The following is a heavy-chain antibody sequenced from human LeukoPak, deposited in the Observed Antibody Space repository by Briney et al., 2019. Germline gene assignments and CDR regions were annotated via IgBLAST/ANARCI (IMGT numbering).Heavy chain of an antibody. CDR2: IIPILGIA. CDR1: GGTFSSYA. D-gene: IGHD2-21*02. J-gene: IGHJ6*02. V-gene: IGHV1-69*04. CDR3: ARDLETYCGGDCYGYYYGMDV. Sequence: ASVKVSCKASGGTFSSYAISWVRQAPGQGLEWMGRIIPILGIANYAQKFQGRVTITADKSTSTAYMELSSLRSEDTAVYYCARDLETYCGGDCYGYYYGMDVWGQGTTVTVSS.